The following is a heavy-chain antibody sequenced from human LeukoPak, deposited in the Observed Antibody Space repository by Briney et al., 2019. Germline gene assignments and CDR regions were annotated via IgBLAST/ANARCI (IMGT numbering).Heavy chain of an antibody. V-gene: IGHV4-30-4*01. CDR1: GGSISSGDYY. J-gene: IGHJ4*02. CDR2: IYYSGST. Sequence: PSQTLSLTCTVSGGSISSGDYYWSWIRQPPGKGLEWIGYIYYSGSTYYNPSLKSRVTISVDTSKNQFSLKLSSVTAADTAVYYCASGVAKWFGELLSPAFDYWGQGTLVTVSS. CDR3: ASGVAKWFGELLSPAFDY. D-gene: IGHD3-10*01.